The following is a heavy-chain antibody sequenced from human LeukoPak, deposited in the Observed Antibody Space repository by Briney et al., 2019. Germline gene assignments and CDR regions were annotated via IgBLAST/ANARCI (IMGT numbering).Heavy chain of an antibody. J-gene: IGHJ6*03. D-gene: IGHD2-2*02. CDR1: GYTSTSYI. Sequence: ASVKVSCKASGYTSTSYIISWVRQAPGQGLEWMGWINAYNGNTDYAQRVQGRVTMTTDTSTSTACMELRSLRSDDTAVYYCARTIRKHCSSTSCYRWKYYYYYYMDVWGKGTTVTVSS. V-gene: IGHV1-18*01. CDR3: ARTIRKHCSSTSCYRWKYYYYYYMDV. CDR2: INAYNGNT.